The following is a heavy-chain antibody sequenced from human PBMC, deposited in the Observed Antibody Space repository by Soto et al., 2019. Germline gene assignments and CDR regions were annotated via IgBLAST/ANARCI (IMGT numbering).Heavy chain of an antibody. CDR3: TRRPHVRYCSGTGSCYWNV. CDR2: IRSKANSYAT. CDR1: GFTFSGSA. D-gene: IGHD2-15*01. Sequence: EVQLVESGGGLVQPGGSLKLSCAASGFTFSGSAMHWVRQASGKGLEWVGRIRSKANSYATAYAASVKGRFTISRDDSKNTAYLQMNSLKTEDTAVYYCTRRPHVRYCSGTGSCYWNVWGKGTTVTVSS. J-gene: IGHJ6*04. V-gene: IGHV3-73*01.